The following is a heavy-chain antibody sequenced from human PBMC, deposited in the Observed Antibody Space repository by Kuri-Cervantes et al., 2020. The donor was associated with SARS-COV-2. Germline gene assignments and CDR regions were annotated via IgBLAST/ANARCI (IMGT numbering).Heavy chain of an antibody. V-gene: IGHV3-30*02. CDR1: GFTFSSYG. CDR2: IRYDGSNK. J-gene: IGHJ4*02. D-gene: IGHD5-24*01. CDR3: AKEAVRGDGFFDY. Sequence: GESLKISCAASGFTFSSYGMHWVRQAPGKGLEWVAFIRYDGSNKYYADSVKGRFTISRDNSKNTLYLQMNSLRAEDTAVYYRAKEAVRGDGFFDYWGQGTLVTVSS.